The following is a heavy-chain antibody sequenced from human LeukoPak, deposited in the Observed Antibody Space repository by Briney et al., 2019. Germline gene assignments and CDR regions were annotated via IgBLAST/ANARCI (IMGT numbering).Heavy chain of an antibody. CDR3: AKGDSSGYWYYFDY. Sequence: GGSLRLSCAASGFTFSSYWMSWVRQAPGKGLEWVAVIWYDGSNKYYADSVKGRFTISRDNSKNTLYLQMNSLRAEDTAVYYCAKGDSSGYWYYFDYWGQGTLVTVSS. CDR2: IWYDGSNK. CDR1: GFTFSSYW. J-gene: IGHJ4*02. V-gene: IGHV3-33*06. D-gene: IGHD3-22*01.